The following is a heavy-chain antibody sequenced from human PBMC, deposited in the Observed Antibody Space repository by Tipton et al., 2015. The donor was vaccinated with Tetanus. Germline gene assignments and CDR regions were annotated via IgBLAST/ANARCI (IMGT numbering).Heavy chain of an antibody. CDR2: ISSSSSYI. J-gene: IGHJ6*02. D-gene: IGHD5-12*01. CDR1: GFTFSSYF. V-gene: IGHV3-21*01. CDR3: ARENGGYDYYYYYGMDV. Sequence: SLRLSCAASGFTFSSYFMNWVRQAPGKGLEWVSSISSSSSYIYYADSVKGRFTMSRDNAKNSPYLQMNSLRAEDTAVYYCARENGGYDYYYYYGMDVWGQGTTVTVSS.